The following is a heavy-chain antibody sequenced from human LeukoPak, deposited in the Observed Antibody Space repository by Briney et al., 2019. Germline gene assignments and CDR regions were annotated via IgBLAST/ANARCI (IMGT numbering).Heavy chain of an antibody. CDR2: IIPIFGTA. V-gene: IGHV1-69*13. D-gene: IGHD1-26*01. Sequence: ASVKVSCKASGGTFSSYAISWVRQAPGQGLEWMGGIIPIFGTANYAQKFQGRVTITADESTSTAYMELSSLRSEDTAVYYCARSPDSGSYRYYFDYWGQGTLVTVSS. J-gene: IGHJ4*02. CDR1: GGTFSSYA. CDR3: ARSPDSGSYRYYFDY.